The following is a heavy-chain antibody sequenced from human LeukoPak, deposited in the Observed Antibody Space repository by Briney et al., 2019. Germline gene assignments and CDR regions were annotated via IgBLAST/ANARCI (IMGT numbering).Heavy chain of an antibody. D-gene: IGHD3-9*01. CDR2: TYYRSKWYN. Sequence: SQTLSLTCAISVDSVSSNSAAWNWIRQSPSRGLEWLGRTYYRSKWYNDYAVSVKSRITINPDTSKNQFSLQLNSVTPEDTAVYYCARLTYDILTGWVWFDPWGQGTLVTVSS. J-gene: IGHJ5*02. CDR1: VDSVSSNSAA. CDR3: ARLTYDILTGWVWFDP. V-gene: IGHV6-1*01.